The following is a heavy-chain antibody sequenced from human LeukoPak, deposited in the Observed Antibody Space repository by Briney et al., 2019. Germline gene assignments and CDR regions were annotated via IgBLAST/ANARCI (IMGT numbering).Heavy chain of an antibody. CDR2: IYYSGST. CDR1: GGSISSGGYY. D-gene: IGHD4-17*01. Sequence: SETLSLTCTVSGGSISSGGYYWSWIRQHPGKGLEWIGYIYYSGSTYYNPSLKSRVTISVDTSKNQFSLKLSSVTAAGTAVYYCASESGDLEAFDIWGQGTMVTVSS. V-gene: IGHV4-31*03. CDR3: ASESGDLEAFDI. J-gene: IGHJ3*02.